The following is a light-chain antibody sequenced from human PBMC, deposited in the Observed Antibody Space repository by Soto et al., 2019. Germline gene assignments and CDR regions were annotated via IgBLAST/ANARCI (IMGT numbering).Light chain of an antibody. CDR1: QSIPSW. J-gene: IGKJ2*01. V-gene: IGKV1-5*01. Sequence: IQMTKSPSTLSESVGDRVTITCRASQSIPSWLAWYQQKPGKAPKLLIYDASRLQRGFPARFSGSGSGTEFTLTISSLQTDDLATYYCQQYDSYYTFGQGTKLDIK. CDR2: DAS. CDR3: QQYDSYYT.